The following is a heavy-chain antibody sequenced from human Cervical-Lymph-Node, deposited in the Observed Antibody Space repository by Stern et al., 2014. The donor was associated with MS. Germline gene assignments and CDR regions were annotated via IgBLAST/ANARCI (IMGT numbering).Heavy chain of an antibody. CDR3: ASGYRFFDY. Sequence: QVQLQESGPGLVKPSQTLSLTCTVSGDSINSGSFYWSWIRQPAGKGLEWIGRIWPSGSAFYFPSLKSRAAISIDTSKNQFSLKLPSVTAADTAIYFCASGYRFFDYWGQGILVTVSS. CDR1: GDSINSGSFY. V-gene: IGHV4-61*02. J-gene: IGHJ4*02. D-gene: IGHD5-18*01. CDR2: IWPSGSA.